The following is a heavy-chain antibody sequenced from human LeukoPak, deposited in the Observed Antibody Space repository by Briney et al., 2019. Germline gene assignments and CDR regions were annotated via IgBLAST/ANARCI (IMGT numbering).Heavy chain of an antibody. V-gene: IGHV3-23*01. CDR3: AKDRNGDFDY. J-gene: IGHJ4*02. CDR2: ISGSGGST. Sequence: GGSLRLSCAASGFTFSSYAMSWVRQAPGKGLEWVSAISGSGGSTYYADSVKGRFTISRDTSKNTLHLQMNSLRAEDTAVYYCAKDRNGDFDYWGQGTLVTVSS. D-gene: IGHD1-1*01. CDR1: GFTFSSYA.